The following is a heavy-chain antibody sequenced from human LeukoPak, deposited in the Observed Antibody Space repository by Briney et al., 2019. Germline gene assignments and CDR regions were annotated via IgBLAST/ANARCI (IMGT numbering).Heavy chain of an antibody. CDR2: INHSGST. J-gene: IGHJ5*02. Sequence: KPSETLSLTCAVYGGSFSGYYWSWIRQPPGKGLEWIGEINHSGSTNYNPSLKSRVTISVDTPKNQFSLKLSSVTAADTAVYYCARVGDSGGFDPWGQGTLVTVSS. D-gene: IGHD2-21*01. CDR3: ARVGDSGGFDP. CDR1: GGSFSGYY. V-gene: IGHV4-34*01.